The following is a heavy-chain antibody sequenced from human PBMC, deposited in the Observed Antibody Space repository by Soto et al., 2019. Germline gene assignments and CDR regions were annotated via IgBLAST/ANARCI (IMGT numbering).Heavy chain of an antibody. V-gene: IGHV4-61*01. Sequence: SETLSLTCTVSGGSVSSGSYYWSWIRQPPGKGLEWIGYIYYSGSTNYNPSLKSRVTISVDTSKNQFSLRLSSVTAADTAVYYCARDRGAVATETDAFDICGHGTMVPGSS. D-gene: IGHD3-10*01. CDR3: ARDRGAVATETDAFDI. CDR1: GGSVSSGSYY. J-gene: IGHJ3*02. CDR2: IYYSGST.